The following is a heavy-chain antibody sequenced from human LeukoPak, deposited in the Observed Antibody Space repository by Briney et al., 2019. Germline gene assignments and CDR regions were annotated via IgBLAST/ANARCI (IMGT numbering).Heavy chain of an antibody. D-gene: IGHD3-16*02. CDR2: ITPIFGTA. J-gene: IGHJ5*02. Sequence: ASVKVSCKASGGTFSSYAISWVRQAPGQGLEWMGGITPIFGTANYAQKFQGRVTITTDESTSTAYMELSSLRSEDTAVYYCARDGYYDYVWGSCRTNWFDPWGQGTLVTVSS. V-gene: IGHV1-69*05. CDR1: GGTFSSYA. CDR3: ARDGYYDYVWGSCRTNWFDP.